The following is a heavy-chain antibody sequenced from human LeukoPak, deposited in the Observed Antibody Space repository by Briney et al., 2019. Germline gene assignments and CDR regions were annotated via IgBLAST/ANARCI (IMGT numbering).Heavy chain of an antibody. CDR3: ARHDSLLTIDY. V-gene: IGHV4-4*02. CDR2: IYYSGST. D-gene: IGHD2-15*01. J-gene: IGHJ4*02. CDR1: GGSISSSNW. Sequence: SGTLSLTCAVSGGSISSSNWWSWVRQPPGKGLEWIGSIYYSGSTYYNPSLKSRVTVSVDTSKNQFSLKLSSLTAADTAVYYCARHDSLLTIDYWGQGTLVTVSS.